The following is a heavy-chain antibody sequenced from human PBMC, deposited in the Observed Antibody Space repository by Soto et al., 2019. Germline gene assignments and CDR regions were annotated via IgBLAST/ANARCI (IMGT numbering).Heavy chain of an antibody. J-gene: IGHJ4*02. CDR3: VRDGPHIIIYGYGDY. D-gene: IGHD3-3*02. CDR2: ISYDGSNK. V-gene: IGHV3-30-3*01. Sequence: QVQLVESGGGVVQPGRSLRLSCAASGFTFSSYVMQWVRQAPGKGLEWVAVISYDGSNKYYADSVKGRFTISRDNSKNTLHLQMNSLRTEDTAVYYCVRDGPHIIIYGYGDYWGQGTLVTVSS. CDR1: GFTFSSYV.